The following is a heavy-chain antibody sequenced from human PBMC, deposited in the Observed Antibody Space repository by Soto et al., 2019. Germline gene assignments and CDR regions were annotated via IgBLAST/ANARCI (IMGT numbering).Heavy chain of an antibody. V-gene: IGHV3-21*01. D-gene: IGHD2-2*01. J-gene: IGHJ2*01. CDR3: ARANPLYCSSTSCYWYFDL. Sequence: EVQLVESGGGLVKPGGSMRLSCAASGFTFSSYSMNWVRQAPGKGLEWVSSISSSSSYIYYADSVKGRFTISRDNAKNSLYLQMNSLRAEDTAVYYCARANPLYCSSTSCYWYFDLWGRGTLVTVSS. CDR1: GFTFSSYS. CDR2: ISSSSSYI.